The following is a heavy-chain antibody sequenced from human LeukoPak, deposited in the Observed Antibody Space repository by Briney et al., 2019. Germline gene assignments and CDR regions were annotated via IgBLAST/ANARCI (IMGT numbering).Heavy chain of an antibody. CDR2: ISGSGDGTRT. V-gene: IGHV3-23*01. Sequence: GGSLRLSCAASGFTFSSYAMSWVRQAPGKGLEWVSAISGSGDGTRTYYADSVKGRFTISRDNSKNTLYLEMSSLRVEDTAIYYCAKWPEGAMDYFDYWGQGTLVTVSS. CDR1: GFTFSSYA. CDR3: AKWPEGAMDYFDY. D-gene: IGHD3-16*01. J-gene: IGHJ4*02.